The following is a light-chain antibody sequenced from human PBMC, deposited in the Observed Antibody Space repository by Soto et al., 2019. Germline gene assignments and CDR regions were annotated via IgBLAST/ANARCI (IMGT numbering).Light chain of an antibody. V-gene: IGLV2-11*01. CDR1: SSDVGGYNY. Sequence: QSVLTQPRSVSGSPGQSVTISCTGTSSDVGGYNYVSWYQQYPGKAPKVMIYAVTKRPSGVPDRISGSKSGNTASLTISGLQAEDEADYYCCSYAGSCTHYDFGTGTKVTVL. CDR3: CSYAGSCTHYD. J-gene: IGLJ1*01. CDR2: AVT.